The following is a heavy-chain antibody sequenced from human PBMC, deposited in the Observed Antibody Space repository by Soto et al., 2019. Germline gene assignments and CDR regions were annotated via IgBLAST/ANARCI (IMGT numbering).Heavy chain of an antibody. CDR2: IIPILGIA. V-gene: IGHV1-69*02. J-gene: IGHJ4*02. CDR1: EGTFSSYT. D-gene: IGHD3-16*01. CDR3: ARGPSVSWVNLDY. Sequence: SVKVSCKASEGTFSSYTISWVRQAPGQGLEWMGRIIPILGIANYAQKFQGRVTITADKSTSTAYMELSSLRSEDTAVYYCARGPSVSWVNLDYWGQGTLVTVSS.